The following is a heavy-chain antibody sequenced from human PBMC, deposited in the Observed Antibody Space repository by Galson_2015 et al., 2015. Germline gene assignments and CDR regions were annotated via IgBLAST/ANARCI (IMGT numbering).Heavy chain of an antibody. V-gene: IGHV1-8*01. Sequence: SVKVSCKASGYTFTTYDINWVRQASGHGLEWVGWMIPNSEDTGYAQSFQGRVTMNRNTSLTTAYMELSSLRPEDSAVYYCARVALHHGGDGDAFDSWGQGTVVTVSS. CDR2: MIPNSEDT. CDR3: ARVALHHGGDGDAFDS. D-gene: IGHD4-23*01. J-gene: IGHJ3*02. CDR1: GYTFTTYD.